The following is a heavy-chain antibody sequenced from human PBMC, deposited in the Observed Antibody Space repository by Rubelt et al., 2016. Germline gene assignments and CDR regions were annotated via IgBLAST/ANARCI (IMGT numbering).Heavy chain of an antibody. J-gene: IGHJ5*02. Sequence: QVQLVQSGAEVKKPGASVKVSCKASGYTFTSYGISWVRQAPGQGLEWMGWISAYNGNTNYAQKLQGRVTMTTDTSTSTAYMELRSLRSGDTAVYYCASMYSSSWYRGWFDPWGQGTLVTVSS. CDR2: ISAYNGNT. CDR3: ASMYSSSWYRGWFDP. V-gene: IGHV1-18*01. D-gene: IGHD6-13*01. CDR1: GYTFTSYG.